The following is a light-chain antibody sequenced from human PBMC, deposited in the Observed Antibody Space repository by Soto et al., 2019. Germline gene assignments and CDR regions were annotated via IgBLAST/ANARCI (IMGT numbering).Light chain of an antibody. Sequence: QSALTQPASVSGSPGQSITISCTGTTSDVGSHNFVSWYQQLPGKAPKLMIHEVSNRPSGVSNRFSGSKSGNTASLTISGLQAEDEADYYCSSYTSSRAYVFGIGTKVTVL. J-gene: IGLJ1*01. CDR3: SSYTSSRAYV. CDR2: EVS. V-gene: IGLV2-14*01. CDR1: TSDVGSHNF.